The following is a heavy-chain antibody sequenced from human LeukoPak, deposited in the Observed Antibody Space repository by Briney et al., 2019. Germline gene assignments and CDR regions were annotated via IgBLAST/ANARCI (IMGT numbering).Heavy chain of an antibody. Sequence: GASVKVSCKASGYTFTDYYMHWVRQAPGQGLEWMGWINPNSGDTYYAPKFQGRVTITADESTSTAYMELSSLRSEDTAVYYCAGPYYYDSSGYYYLLYWGQGTLVTVSS. CDR2: INPNSGDT. CDR3: AGPYYYDSSGYYYLLY. D-gene: IGHD3-22*01. V-gene: IGHV1-2*02. CDR1: GYTFTDYY. J-gene: IGHJ4*02.